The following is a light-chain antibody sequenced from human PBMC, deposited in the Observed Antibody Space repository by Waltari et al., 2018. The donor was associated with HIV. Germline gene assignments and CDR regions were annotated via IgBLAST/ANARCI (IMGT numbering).Light chain of an antibody. CDR2: PVT. CDR3: SSYTITNTWV. J-gene: IGLJ3*02. Sequence: QSALAQPASVSGSPGQSVTLPCAGSHSDICPFDFFPWYQQLPGTAPKLIIYPVTFRPSGVPTRFSASKSSNTASLTISDLQTEDEAHYYCSSYTITNTWVFGGGTMLTVL. CDR1: HSDICPFDF. V-gene: IGLV2-14*01.